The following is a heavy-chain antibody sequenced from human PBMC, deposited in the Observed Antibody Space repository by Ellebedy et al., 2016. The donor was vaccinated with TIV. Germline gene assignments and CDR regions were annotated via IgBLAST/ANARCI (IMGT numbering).Heavy chain of an antibody. Sequence: GGSLRLSCAASGFTFDDYAMHWVRQAPGKGLEWVSGISWNSGSIGYADSVKGRFTISRDNAKNSLYLQMNSLRAEDTALYYCAKVGNYYGSGYCYYYMDVWGKGTTVTVSS. CDR3: AKVGNYYGSGYCYYYMDV. CDR2: ISWNSGSI. V-gene: IGHV3-9*01. J-gene: IGHJ6*03. CDR1: GFTFDDYA. D-gene: IGHD3-10*01.